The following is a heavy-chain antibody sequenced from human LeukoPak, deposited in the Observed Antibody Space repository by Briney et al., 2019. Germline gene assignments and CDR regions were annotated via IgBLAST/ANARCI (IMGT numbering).Heavy chain of an antibody. D-gene: IGHD5-18*01. Sequence: GGSLRLSCAVSGFTFRSYGMHWVRQIPGKELVWVSHINTDGSRTMYADSVKGRFTIARDNALNTVDLQMNSLRVEDTAVYYCARDGHNYGTDHWGQGILVTVSS. CDR1: GFTFRSYG. CDR3: ARDGHNYGTDH. V-gene: IGHV3-74*03. CDR2: INTDGSRT. J-gene: IGHJ5*02.